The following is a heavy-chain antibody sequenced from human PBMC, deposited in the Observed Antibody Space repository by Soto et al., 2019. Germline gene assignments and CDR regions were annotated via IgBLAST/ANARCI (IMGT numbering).Heavy chain of an antibody. V-gene: IGHV1-69*12. Sequence: QVQLVQSGAEVKKPGSSVKVSCKASGGTFSSYAISWVRQAPGQGLEWMGGIIPIFGTANYAQKFQGRVTITADESTSPAYMELSSLRSEDTAVYYCASPPPHHYYYGMDVWGQGTTVTVSS. CDR3: ASPPPHHYYYGMDV. CDR2: IIPIFGTA. J-gene: IGHJ6*02. CDR1: GGTFSSYA.